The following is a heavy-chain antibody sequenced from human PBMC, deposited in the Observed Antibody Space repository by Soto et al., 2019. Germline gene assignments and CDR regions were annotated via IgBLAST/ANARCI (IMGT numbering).Heavy chain of an antibody. CDR2: IKSKNNGGTT. D-gene: IGHD3-22*01. V-gene: IGHV3-15*01. CDR3: STDLRLGKNYHSNPYLDF. Sequence: VGSLRLSCAASGLTFSNAWMTWVSQAPGKGLEWVGRIKSKNNGGTTDYAAPVKDRFTISRDDSKNMVFLQMSSLRTEDTAVYYCSTDLRLGKNYHSNPYLDFWGQGTLVTAPQ. J-gene: IGHJ4*02. CDR1: GLTFSNAW.